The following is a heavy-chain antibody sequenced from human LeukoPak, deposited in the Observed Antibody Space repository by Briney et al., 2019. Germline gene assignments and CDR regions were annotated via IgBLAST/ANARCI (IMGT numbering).Heavy chain of an antibody. CDR1: GGSISSYY. V-gene: IGHV4-59*01. CDR2: IYYSGST. J-gene: IGHJ4*02. Sequence: SETLSLTCTVSGGSISSYYWSWIRQPPGKGLEWIGYIYYSGSTNYNPSLKSRVTISVDTSKNQFSLKLSSVTAADTAVYYCARGIAARREIDYWGQGTLVTVSS. D-gene: IGHD6-6*01. CDR3: ARGIAARREIDY.